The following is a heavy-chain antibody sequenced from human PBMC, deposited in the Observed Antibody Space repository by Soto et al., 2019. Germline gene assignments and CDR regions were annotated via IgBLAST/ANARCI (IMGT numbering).Heavy chain of an antibody. CDR1: GYSFTSYW. D-gene: IGHD2-21*02. J-gene: IGHJ6*02. V-gene: IGHV5-51*01. CDR2: IYPGDSDT. Sequence: ESLKISCKGSGYSFTSYWIGWVRQMPGKGLEWMGIIYPGDSDTRYSPSFQGQVTISADKSISTAYLQWSSLKASDTAMYYCARLGCDAERQTYYNDMDVWGQGTTVT. CDR3: ARLGCDAERQTYYNDMDV.